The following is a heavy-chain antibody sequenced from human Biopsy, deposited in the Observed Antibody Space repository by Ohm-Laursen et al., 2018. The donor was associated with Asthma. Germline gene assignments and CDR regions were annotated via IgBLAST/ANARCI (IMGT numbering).Heavy chain of an antibody. CDR3: ARGVDRVTGLLDHFDS. Sequence: SETLSLTCPVSGGSINNFYWSWIRQPPGKGLESIGHVYYSGGTNYNPSLKSRVTISIDASKNQFSLKLTSVTAADTAVYYCARGVDRVTGLLDHFDSWGQGTLVTVSS. D-gene: IGHD2-21*02. CDR2: VYYSGGT. CDR1: GGSINNFY. J-gene: IGHJ4*02. V-gene: IGHV4-59*01.